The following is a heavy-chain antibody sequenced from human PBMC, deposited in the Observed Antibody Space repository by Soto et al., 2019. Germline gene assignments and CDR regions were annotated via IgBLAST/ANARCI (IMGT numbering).Heavy chain of an antibody. CDR3: ARGRGFRTLRPYFDY. J-gene: IGHJ4*02. CDR1: GGSFSGYY. Sequence: QGQLQQWGAGLLKPSETLSLTCAVYGGSFSGYYWSWIRQPPGKGLEWMGEINHSGSTNYNPSLKSRVTISVDTSKNQFSLKLSSVTAADTAVYYCARGRGFRTLRPYFDYWGQGTLVTVSS. CDR2: INHSGST. V-gene: IGHV4-34*01.